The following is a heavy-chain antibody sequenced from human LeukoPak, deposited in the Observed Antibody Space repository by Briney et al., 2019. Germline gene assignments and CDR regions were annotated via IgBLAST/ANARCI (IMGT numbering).Heavy chain of an antibody. Sequence: GGSLRLSCAASGFSFNYAWMSWVRQAPGKGLEWVGRIKSKAAGGTTDYASHVKGRFSISRDDSKTILYLQMNSLTTEDTAVYYCSREGTGGGAFDIWGQGTMVTVSS. J-gene: IGHJ3*02. CDR1: GFSFNYAW. D-gene: IGHD7-27*01. V-gene: IGHV3-15*01. CDR3: SREGTGGGAFDI. CDR2: IKSKAAGGTT.